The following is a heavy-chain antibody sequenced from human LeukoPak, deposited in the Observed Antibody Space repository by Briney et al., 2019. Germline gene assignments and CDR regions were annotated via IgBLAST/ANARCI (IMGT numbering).Heavy chain of an antibody. CDR2: ISHDGSNK. V-gene: IGHV3-30*18. CDR1: GFPFSDYG. D-gene: IGHD4-23*01. Sequence: PGTSLRLSCAASGFPFSDYGMYWVRQAPGKGLEWLAVISHDGSNKYYADSVKGRFTISRDNSKNSLYLQMNSLRAEDTALYYCAKPAKAGNLIGWFDPWGQGTLVTVSS. J-gene: IGHJ5*02. CDR3: AKPAKAGNLIGWFDP.